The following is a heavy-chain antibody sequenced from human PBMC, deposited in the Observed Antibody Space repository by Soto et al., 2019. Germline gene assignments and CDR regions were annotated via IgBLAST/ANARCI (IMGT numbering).Heavy chain of an antibody. Sequence: PGGSLRLSCAASGFTFSSYAMSWVHQAPGKGLEWVSAISGSGGSTYYADSVKGRFTISRDNSKNTLYLQMNSLRAEDTAVYYCAKDRGGHYDILTGYSVPFDYWGQGTLVTVSA. D-gene: IGHD3-9*01. CDR2: ISGSGGST. CDR1: GFTFSSYA. V-gene: IGHV3-23*01. CDR3: AKDRGGHYDILTGYSVPFDY. J-gene: IGHJ4*02.